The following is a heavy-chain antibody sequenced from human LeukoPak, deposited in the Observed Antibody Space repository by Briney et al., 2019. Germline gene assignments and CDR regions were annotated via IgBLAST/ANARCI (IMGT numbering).Heavy chain of an antibody. CDR2: IYVTGST. V-gene: IGHV4-4*07. J-gene: IGHJ5*02. CDR1: GASISSYY. D-gene: IGHD1-7*01. CDR3: ARDSGTTGEVKFDP. Sequence: SETLSLACTVSGASISSYYWSWIRQPAGKALEWIGRIYVTGSTTYNPSLESRVTMSLDTSKNHFSLKLRSVTAADTAVYYCARDSGTTGEVKFDPWGQGTLVTVSS.